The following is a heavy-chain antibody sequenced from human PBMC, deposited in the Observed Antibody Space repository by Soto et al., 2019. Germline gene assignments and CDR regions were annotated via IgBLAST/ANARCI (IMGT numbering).Heavy chain of an antibody. CDR2: IIPIFGTA. CDR1: GGTFSSYA. Sequence: ASVKVSCKASGGTFSSYAISWVRQAPGQGLEWMGGIIPIFGTANYAQKFQGRVTITADESTSTAYMELSSLRSEDTAVYYCARLDDSSGYYGNIWFDPWGQGTLVTVSS. D-gene: IGHD3-22*01. CDR3: ARLDDSSGYYGNIWFDP. V-gene: IGHV1-69*13. J-gene: IGHJ5*02.